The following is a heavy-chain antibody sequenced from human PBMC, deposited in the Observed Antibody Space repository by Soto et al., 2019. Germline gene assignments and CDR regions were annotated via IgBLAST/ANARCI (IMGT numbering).Heavy chain of an antibody. CDR2: IYHSGST. Sequence: PSETLSLTCIVSGGSVSSSNWWSWVRQPPGKGLEWIGEIYHSGSTTYNPSLKSRATISVDKSENQFSLRLKSVTAADTAVYYCASVGSDYDNSAYYLPWGPGTLVTVSS. J-gene: IGHJ5*02. D-gene: IGHD3-22*01. V-gene: IGHV4-4*02. CDR3: ASVGSDYDNSAYYLP. CDR1: GGSVSSSNW.